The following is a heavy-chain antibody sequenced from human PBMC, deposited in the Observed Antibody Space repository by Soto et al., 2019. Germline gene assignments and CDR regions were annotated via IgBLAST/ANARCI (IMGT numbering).Heavy chain of an antibody. V-gene: IGHV4-59*01. J-gene: IGHJ2*01. D-gene: IGHD3-10*01. CDR3: ARARSGSYGFWYFDL. Sequence: QVQLQESGPGLVKPSETLSLTCTVSGGSISSYYWSWIRQPPEKGLEWVGYFNDSGYTNHNPSLKRRVTISVDTSKNQFSLKLNSVTAADTAVYYCARARSGSYGFWYFDLWGRGTLVTVSS. CDR2: FNDSGYT. CDR1: GGSISSYY.